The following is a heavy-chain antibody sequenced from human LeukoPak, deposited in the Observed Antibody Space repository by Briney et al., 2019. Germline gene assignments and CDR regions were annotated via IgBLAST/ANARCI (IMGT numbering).Heavy chain of an antibody. CDR2: ISSTGGNT. CDR3: ARRGESTNYGDYRFDS. D-gene: IGHD4-17*01. V-gene: IGHV3-23*01. Sequence: GGSLRLSCTVSGFTFSSYAMSWVRQAPGKGLEWVSAISSTGGNTYHADSVKGRFTISRDNSKNTLYLQMNSLRVEDTAVYYCARRGESTNYGDYRFDSWGQGTLVIVSS. J-gene: IGHJ4*02. CDR1: GFTFSSYA.